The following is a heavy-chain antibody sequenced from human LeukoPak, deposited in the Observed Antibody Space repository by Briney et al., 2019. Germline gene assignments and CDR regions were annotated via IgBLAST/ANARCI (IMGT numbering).Heavy chain of an antibody. CDR2: IYHSGST. V-gene: IGHV4-30-2*01. Sequence: SHTLSLTCAVSGGSISSGGYSWSWIRQPPGKGLEWIGYIYHSGSTYYHPSLKSRVTISVDRSKNQFSLKLSSVTAADTAVYYCARDRTAGDNWFDPWGQGTLVTVSS. CDR1: GGSISSGGYS. CDR3: ARDRTAGDNWFDP. J-gene: IGHJ5*02. D-gene: IGHD2-2*01.